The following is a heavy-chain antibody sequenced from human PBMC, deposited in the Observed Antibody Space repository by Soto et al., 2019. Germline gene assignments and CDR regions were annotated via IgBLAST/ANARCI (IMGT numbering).Heavy chain of an antibody. Sequence: EVQLVESGGGLEQPGGSLRLSCAASGFSFSSYSMNWVRQAPGKGLEWISYMSSSSSSIYYADSVKGRFTISRDNAKNSLYLQMNSLRDEDTAVYYCARDLTYYYDIGGYYWIDNHALDICGQGTMVTVSS. V-gene: IGHV3-48*02. J-gene: IGHJ3*02. CDR3: ARDLTYYYDIGGYYWIDNHALDI. CDR2: MSSSSSSI. D-gene: IGHD3-22*01. CDR1: GFSFSSYS.